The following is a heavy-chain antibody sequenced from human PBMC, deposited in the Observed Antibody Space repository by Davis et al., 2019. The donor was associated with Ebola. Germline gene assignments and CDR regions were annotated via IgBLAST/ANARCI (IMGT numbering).Heavy chain of an antibody. CDR2: VIPKSGAT. Sequence: ASVKVSCKASGYTFTDYNIHWMRQAPGQGLEWLGRVIPKSGATNYAQKFQGRVTMTRDTSISTAYMELSRLTSDDTAMYYCARGHNYGFEYWGQGTLVTVSS. CDR3: ARGHNYGFEY. D-gene: IGHD5-18*01. CDR1: GYTFTDYN. V-gene: IGHV1-2*06. J-gene: IGHJ4*02.